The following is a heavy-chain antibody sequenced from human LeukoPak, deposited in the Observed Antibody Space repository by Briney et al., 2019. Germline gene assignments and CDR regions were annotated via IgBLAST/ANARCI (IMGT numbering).Heavy chain of an antibody. J-gene: IGHJ6*02. CDR2: IIPIFGTA. Sequence: SVKVSCKASGGTFSSYAISWVRQAPGQGLEWMGGIIPIFGTANYAQKFQGRVTITADESTSTAYMELSSLRSEDTAVYYCASDYYGSGYYYYGMDVWGQGTTVTVSS. D-gene: IGHD3-10*01. V-gene: IGHV1-69*13. CDR1: GGTFSSYA. CDR3: ASDYYGSGYYYYGMDV.